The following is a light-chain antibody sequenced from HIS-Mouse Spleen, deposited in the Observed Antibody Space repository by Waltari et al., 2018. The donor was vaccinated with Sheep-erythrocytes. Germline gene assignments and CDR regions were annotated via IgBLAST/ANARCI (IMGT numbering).Light chain of an antibody. CDR1: SSDVGRYNL. CDR2: EGS. J-gene: IGLJ3*02. V-gene: IGLV2-23*01. CDR3: CSYAGSSTPWV. Sequence: QSALTQPASVSGSPGQSITLPCTGTSSDVGRYNLFSWYQQHPGKAPKLMIYEGSKRPSGVSNRFSGSKSGNTASLTISGLQAEDEADYYCCSYAGSSTPWVFGGGTKVTV.